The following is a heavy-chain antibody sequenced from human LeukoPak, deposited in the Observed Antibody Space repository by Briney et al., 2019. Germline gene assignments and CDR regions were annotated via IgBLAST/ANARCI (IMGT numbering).Heavy chain of an antibody. V-gene: IGHV1-69*01. CDR3: ARAPGVGGDYVHWFDP. J-gene: IGHJ5*02. Sequence: SVKVSCKASGGTFSSYAISWVRQAPGQGLEWMGGIIPIFGAANYAQKFQGRVTITADESTSTAYMELSSLRSEDTAVYYCARAPGVGGDYVHWFDPWGQGTLVTVSS. CDR2: IIPIFGAA. D-gene: IGHD4-17*01. CDR1: GGTFSSYA.